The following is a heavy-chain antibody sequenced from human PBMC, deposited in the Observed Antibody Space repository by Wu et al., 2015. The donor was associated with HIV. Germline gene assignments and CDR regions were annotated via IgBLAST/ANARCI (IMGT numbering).Heavy chain of an antibody. CDR1: GYTFTDHY. D-gene: IGHD4/OR15-4a*01. CDR3: ARSHDYGGSSGLDS. J-gene: IGHJ4*02. Sequence: QLVQSGAEVTKPGASVSVSCQTSGYTFTDHYIHWVRQAPGQGLEWMGWIRPDSGATHYAEKFQDRVTMTRDASISTTYMQLNRLRSDDTAVYYCARSHDYGGSSGLDSWGQGTLVTVSS. CDR2: IRPDSGAT. V-gene: IGHV1-2*02.